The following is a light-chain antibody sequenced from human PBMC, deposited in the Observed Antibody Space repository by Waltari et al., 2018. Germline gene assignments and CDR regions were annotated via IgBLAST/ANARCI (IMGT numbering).Light chain of an antibody. Sequence: QSVLTQPPSASGTPGQRVTISCSGRASNIGGNIVNWYQQFPGKAPKLLINRGDLRPSGVPDRFSGSKSGTSASLAISGLQAEDEADYFWASWDDSLNGHWVFGGGTKVTVL. CDR3: ASWDDSLNGHWV. V-gene: IGLV1-44*01. J-gene: IGLJ3*02. CDR2: RGD. CDR1: ASNIGGNI.